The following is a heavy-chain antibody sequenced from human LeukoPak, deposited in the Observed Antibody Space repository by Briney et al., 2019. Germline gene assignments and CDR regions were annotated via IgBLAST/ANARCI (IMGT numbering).Heavy chain of an antibody. J-gene: IGHJ4*02. D-gene: IGHD3-10*01. CDR3: ARDLSPVVRASPMGY. V-gene: IGHV3-30*03. CDR1: GFTFSTYG. CDR2: ITYDGYYK. Sequence: PGTSLRLSCAASGFTFSTYGMHWVRQAPGKGLEWVALITYDGYYKYYSDSVKGRFTISSDTSKNTLSLQMNSLRAEVTAVDCCARDLSPVVRASPMGYWGQGTLVTVSS.